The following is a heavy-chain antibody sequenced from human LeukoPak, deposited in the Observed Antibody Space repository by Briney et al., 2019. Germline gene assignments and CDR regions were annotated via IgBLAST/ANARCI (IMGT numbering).Heavy chain of an antibody. D-gene: IGHD3-9*01. J-gene: IGHJ6*02. CDR3: ARGNVLRYFDWLLSYYYGMDV. Sequence: ASVKVSCKASGYTFTSYAMNWVRQAPGQGLEWMGWINTNTGNPTYAQGFTGRFVFSLDTSVSTAYLQISGLKAEDTAVYYCARGNVLRYFDWLLSYYYGMDVWGQGTTVTVSS. V-gene: IGHV7-4-1*02. CDR2: INTNTGNP. CDR1: GYTFTSYA.